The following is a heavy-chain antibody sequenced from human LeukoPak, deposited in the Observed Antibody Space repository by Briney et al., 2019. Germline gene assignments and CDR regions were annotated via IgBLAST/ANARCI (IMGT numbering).Heavy chain of an antibody. Sequence: MPSETLSLTCTVSGGSISSSSYYWGWIRQPPGKGLEWIGSIHYSGSTFYSPSLKSRVTISVDTSKNQFSLILTSVTASDTAVYYCAREEASVGDYWGQGILVTVSS. D-gene: IGHD2-21*01. CDR1: GGSISSSSYY. J-gene: IGHJ4*02. V-gene: IGHV4-39*01. CDR3: AREEASVGDY. CDR2: IHYSGST.